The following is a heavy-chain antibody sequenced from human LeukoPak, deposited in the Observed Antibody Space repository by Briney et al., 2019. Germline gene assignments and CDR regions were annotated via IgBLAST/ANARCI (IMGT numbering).Heavy chain of an antibody. J-gene: IGHJ2*01. V-gene: IGHV3-23*01. D-gene: IGHD3-10*01. CDR1: GFTFSSYD. CDR2: IRPSGDNT. CDR3: AKQFQWFGGAYFDL. Sequence: GGSLRLSCAASGFTFSSYDMTWVRQAPGRGLEWVSSIRPSGDNTYYGDSVKGRFTISRDNSKNTLFLEMNGLRAEDTAVYYCAKQFQWFGGAYFDLWGRGTLVIVSS.